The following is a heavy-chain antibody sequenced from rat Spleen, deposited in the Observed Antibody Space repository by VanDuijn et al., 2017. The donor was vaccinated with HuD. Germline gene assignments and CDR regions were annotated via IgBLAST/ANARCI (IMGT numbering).Heavy chain of an antibody. D-gene: IGHD1-12*02. Sequence: EVQLVESGGGLVQPGRSLKLSCAASGFTFSNYGMAWVRQTPTKGLEWVACINTGGGNTYYRDSVKGRFTNSRDNSKTTEYLQMDSLRSEDTATYYCARRAYYDGTLVYWYFDFWGPGTMVTVSS. CDR3: ARRAYYDGTLVYWYFDF. CDR1: GFTFSNYG. CDR2: INTGGGNT. J-gene: IGHJ1*01. V-gene: IGHV5S14*01.